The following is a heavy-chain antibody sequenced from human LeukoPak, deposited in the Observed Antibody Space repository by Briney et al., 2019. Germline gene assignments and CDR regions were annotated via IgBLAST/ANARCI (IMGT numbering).Heavy chain of an antibody. Sequence: SETLSLTCTVSSGSISTSNYYWGWVRQPPGKALEWIGNIFYSGSTYYSPSLKSRVTISLDTSKNQFSLKLSSVTAADTAVYYCARGKTEDAFDIWGQGTMVTVSS. CDR2: IFYSGST. CDR1: SGSISTSNYY. V-gene: IGHV4-39*07. CDR3: ARGKTEDAFDI. J-gene: IGHJ3*02.